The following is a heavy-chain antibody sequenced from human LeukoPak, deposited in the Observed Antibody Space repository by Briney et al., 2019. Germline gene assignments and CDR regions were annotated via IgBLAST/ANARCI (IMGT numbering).Heavy chain of an antibody. V-gene: IGHV4-59*01. CDR3: ARGRTSGGYPHFDS. J-gene: IGHJ4*02. D-gene: IGHD6-19*01. Sequence: PSETLSLTCIVSGGSIDSYYWTWLRQPPGKGLKWIAYIFYSASTNYNPSLKSRATITVDTSKNQFSLNLRSVTAADMAVYYCARGRTSGGYPHFDSWGQGIQVTVSS. CDR1: GGSIDSYY. CDR2: IFYSAST.